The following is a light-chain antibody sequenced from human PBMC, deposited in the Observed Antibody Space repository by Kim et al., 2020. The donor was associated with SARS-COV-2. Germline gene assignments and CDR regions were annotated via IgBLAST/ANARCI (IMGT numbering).Light chain of an antibody. CDR2: DVS. CDR3: QRSSWPIT. V-gene: IGKV3-11*01. CDR1: QSVGDF. Sequence: SLSQGEGATLSCRASQSVGDFLAWYQQRPGQAPSLLIYDVSKRATGIPTRFRGSGSGTDFTLTVSTLEPEDFALYYCQRSSWPITFGQGTRLEIK. J-gene: IGKJ5*01.